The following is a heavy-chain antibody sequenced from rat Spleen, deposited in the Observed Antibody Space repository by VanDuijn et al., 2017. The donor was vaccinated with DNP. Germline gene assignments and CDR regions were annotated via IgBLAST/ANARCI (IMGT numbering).Heavy chain of an antibody. CDR3: ARQDPLLLTLFAN. CDR1: GFTFSDYN. J-gene: IGHJ3*01. D-gene: IGHD1-1*01. CDR2: IIYDGSRT. V-gene: IGHV5S10*01. Sequence: EVQLVESGGGLVQPGRSLKLSCAASGFTFSDYNMAWVRQAPKKGLEWVATIIYDGSRTYYRDSVKGRFTISRDNAKRTLYLQMDSLRSEDTATYYCARQDPLLLTLFANWGQGTLVTVSS.